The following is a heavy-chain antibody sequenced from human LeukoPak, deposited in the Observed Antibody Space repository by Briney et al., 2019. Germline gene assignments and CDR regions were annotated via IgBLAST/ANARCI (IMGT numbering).Heavy chain of an antibody. J-gene: IGHJ5*02. V-gene: IGHV3-9*01. CDR2: ISWNSGSI. D-gene: IGHD3-3*01. CDR3: AKTLYDFWSSPLWFDP. Sequence: PGGSLRLSCAASGFTFDDYAMHWVRQAPGKGLEWVSGISWNSGSIGYADSVKGRSTISRDNAKNSLYLQMNSLRAEDTALYYCAKTLYDFWSSPLWFDPWGQGTLVTVSS. CDR1: GFTFDDYA.